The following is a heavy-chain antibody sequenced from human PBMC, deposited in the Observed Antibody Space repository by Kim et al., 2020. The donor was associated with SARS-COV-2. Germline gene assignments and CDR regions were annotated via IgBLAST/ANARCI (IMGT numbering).Heavy chain of an antibody. CDR1: GFTFSSYA. J-gene: IGHJ6*02. D-gene: IGHD2-2*01. CDR3: AKDPSYCSSTSCYGGGYYYYGMDV. Sequence: GASLRLSCAASGFTFSSYAMSWVRQAPGKGLEWVSAISGSGGSTYYADSVKGRFTISRDNSKNTLYLQMNSLRAEDTAVYYCAKDPSYCSSTSCYGGGYYYYGMDVWGQGTTVTVSS. V-gene: IGHV3-23*01. CDR2: ISGSGGST.